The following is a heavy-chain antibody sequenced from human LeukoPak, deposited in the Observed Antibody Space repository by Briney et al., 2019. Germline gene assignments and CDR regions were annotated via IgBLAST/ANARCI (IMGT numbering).Heavy chain of an antibody. V-gene: IGHV3-21*01. D-gene: IGHD5-12*01. Sequence: PGGSLRLSCAASGFTFSSYSMNWVRQAPGKGLEWVSSISSSSSYIYYADSVKGRFTISRDNAKNSLYLQMNSLRAEDTAVYYCARGGYSGYDVSPKYYGMDVWGQGTTVTVSS. J-gene: IGHJ6*02. CDR1: GFTFSSYS. CDR3: ARGGYSGYDVSPKYYGMDV. CDR2: ISSSSSYI.